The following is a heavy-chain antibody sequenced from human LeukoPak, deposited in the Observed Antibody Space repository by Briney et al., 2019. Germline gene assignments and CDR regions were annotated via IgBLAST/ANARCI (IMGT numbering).Heavy chain of an antibody. CDR3: ARQESSDIVATIFGWFDP. CDR1: GGSISSSSYY. CDR2: ICYSGST. J-gene: IGHJ5*02. Sequence: SETLSLTCTVSGGSISSSSYYWGWIRQPPGKGLEWIGSICYSGSTYYNPSLKSRVTISVDTSKNQFSLKLSSVTAADTAVYYCARQESSDIVATIFGWFDPWGQGTLVTVSS. V-gene: IGHV4-39*01. D-gene: IGHD5-12*01.